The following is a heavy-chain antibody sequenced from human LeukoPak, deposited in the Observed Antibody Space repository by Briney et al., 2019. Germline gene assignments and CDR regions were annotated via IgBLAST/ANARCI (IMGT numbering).Heavy chain of an antibody. D-gene: IGHD1-26*01. CDR1: GFTFSSYA. J-gene: IGHJ6*02. CDR2: ISGSGGST. Sequence: HPGGSLRLSCAASGFTFSSYAMRWVRQAPGKGLEWVSAISGSGGSTYYADSVKGRFTISRDNSKNTLYLLMNSLRAEDTAVYYCAKEYSGSTHYYYGVDVWGQGTTVTVSS. V-gene: IGHV3-23*01. CDR3: AKEYSGSTHYYYGVDV.